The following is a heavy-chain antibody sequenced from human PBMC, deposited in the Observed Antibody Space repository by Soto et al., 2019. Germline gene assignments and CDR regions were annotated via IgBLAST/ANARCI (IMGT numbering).Heavy chain of an antibody. Sequence: SETLSLTCTVSGGSVSSDNYYWSWIRHHPGKGLEWIGCFYYSGTYYNPSLKSRVTISIDTSKNQFSLNLSSVTAADTAVYYCAGHSGSPYFFDYWGQGTLVTVSS. V-gene: IGHV4-31*03. D-gene: IGHD3-10*01. CDR1: GGSVSSDNYY. CDR3: AGHSGSPYFFDY. CDR2: FYYSGT. J-gene: IGHJ4*02.